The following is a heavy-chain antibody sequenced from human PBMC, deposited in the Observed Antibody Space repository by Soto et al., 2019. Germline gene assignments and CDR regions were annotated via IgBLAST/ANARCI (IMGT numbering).Heavy chain of an antibody. J-gene: IGHJ3*02. CDR1: GGSISSGGYY. CDR2: IYYSGST. V-gene: IGHV4-31*03. CDR3: ARDPSGYAPSFAFDI. D-gene: IGHD5-12*01. Sequence: SETLSLTCTVSGGSISSGGYYWSWIRQHPGKGLEWIGYIYYSGSTYYNPSLKSRVTISVDTSKNQFSLKLSSVTAADTAVYYCARDPSGYAPSFAFDIWGQGTVVTVSS.